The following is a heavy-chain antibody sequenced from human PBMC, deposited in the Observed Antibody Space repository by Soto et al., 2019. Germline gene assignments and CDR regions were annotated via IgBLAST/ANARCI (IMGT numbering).Heavy chain of an antibody. CDR3: ARVAPWLGYYFDY. J-gene: IGHJ4*02. CDR2: IIPVLGAA. Sequence: SVKVSCKASGGTFDNYAIVWVRQAPGQGLEWVGGIIPVLGAANYAQKFQDKVTITADASTSTAYMGLSSLTSEDTAVYYCARVAPWLGYYFDYWGKGTLVTVAS. D-gene: IGHD5-12*01. CDR1: GGTFDNYA. V-gene: IGHV1-69*13.